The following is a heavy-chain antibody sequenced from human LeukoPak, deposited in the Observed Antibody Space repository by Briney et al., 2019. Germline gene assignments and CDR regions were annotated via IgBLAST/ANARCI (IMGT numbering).Heavy chain of an antibody. CDR3: ATWGPYSSGWYGDY. D-gene: IGHD6-19*01. V-gene: IGHV4-34*01. Sequence: SETLSLTSAVYGGSFSGHYWSWIRQPPGKGLEWIGEINHSGSTNYNPSLKSRVTISVDTSKNQFSLKLSSVTAADTAVYYCATWGPYSSGWYGDYWGQGTLVTVSS. CDR1: GGSFSGHY. CDR2: INHSGST. J-gene: IGHJ4*02.